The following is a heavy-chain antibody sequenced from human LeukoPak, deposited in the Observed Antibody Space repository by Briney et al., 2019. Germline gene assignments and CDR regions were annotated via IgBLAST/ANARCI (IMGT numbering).Heavy chain of an antibody. J-gene: IGHJ6*03. CDR1: GGSFSGYY. Sequence: SETLSLTCAVYGGSFSGYYWSWIRQPPGKGLEWIGEINHSGSTNYNPSLKSRVTISVDTSKNQFSLKLSSVTAADTAVYYCARPYYYFIDVWGRGTTVTVSS. V-gene: IGHV4-34*01. CDR3: ARPYYYFIDV. CDR2: INHSGST.